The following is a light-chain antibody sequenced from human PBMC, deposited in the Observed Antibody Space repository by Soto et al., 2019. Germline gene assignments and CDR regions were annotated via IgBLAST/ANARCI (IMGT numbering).Light chain of an antibody. CDR3: QQYNNWPPVVLT. V-gene: IGKV3-15*01. CDR1: HSVSSN. J-gene: IGKJ4*01. CDR2: GAS. Sequence: EIVMTQSPATLSVSPGERATLSCRASHSVSSNLAWYQQKPGQAPRLLIYGASTRATGIPARFSGSGSGTEFTLTISSLQFGDFAVYYCQQYNNWPPVVLTFGGGTKVDIK.